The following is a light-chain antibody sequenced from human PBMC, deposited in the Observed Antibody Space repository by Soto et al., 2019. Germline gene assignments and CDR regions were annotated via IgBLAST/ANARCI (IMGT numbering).Light chain of an antibody. CDR2: DAS. V-gene: IGKV1-5*01. J-gene: IGKJ2*01. CDR3: QQSFITPHT. Sequence: DIQMTESASMLSASVGDRVTIACRASQSIRRWLAWYQQKPGKDPNLLIFDASTLESGVPSRFSGSGSGTDFTLTISSLQPEDFATYYCQQSFITPHTFGQGPRWIS. CDR1: QSIRRW.